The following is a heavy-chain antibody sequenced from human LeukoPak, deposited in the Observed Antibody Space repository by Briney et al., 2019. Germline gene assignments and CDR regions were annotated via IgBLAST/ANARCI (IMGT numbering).Heavy chain of an antibody. CDR2: ISSSSSYI. D-gene: IGHD1-26*01. CDR3: ARVWLGSYFFDY. Sequence: GGSLRLSCAVSGFTFSNYSMNWVRQAPGKGLEWVSSISSSSSYIYYAHSVKGRFTISRDNAKNSLYLQMNSLRAEDTAVYYCARVWLGSYFFDYWGQGTLVTVSS. V-gene: IGHV3-21*04. CDR1: GFTFSNYS. J-gene: IGHJ4*02.